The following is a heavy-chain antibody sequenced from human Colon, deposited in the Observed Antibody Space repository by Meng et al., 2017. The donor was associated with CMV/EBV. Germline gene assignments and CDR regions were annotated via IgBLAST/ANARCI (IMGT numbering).Heavy chain of an antibody. CDR1: GFTFSNSD. V-gene: IGHV3-19*01. CDR3: ARIHYDSWSGYYRDY. Sequence: GGSLRLSCAASGFTFSNSDMNWVRQAPGKGLEWVSGVSWNGSRTHYADSVKGRSIISRDNSRNFLYQQMNSLRPEDMAVYYCARIHYDSWSGYYRDYWGQGALVTVSS. D-gene: IGHD3-3*01. J-gene: IGHJ4*02. CDR2: VSWNGSRT.